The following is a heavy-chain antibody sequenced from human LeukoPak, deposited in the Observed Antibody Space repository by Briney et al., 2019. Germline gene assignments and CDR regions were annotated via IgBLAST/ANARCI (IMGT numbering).Heavy chain of an antibody. D-gene: IGHD4-17*01. CDR3: ARVSYGDYYFDY. Sequence: SETLSLTCAVYGGSFSGYYWSWIRQPPGKGLEWIGEINHSGSTNYNPSLKSRVTISVDTSKNQFSLKLSSLTAADTAVYYCARVSYGDYYFDYWGQGTLVTVSS. CDR1: GGSFSGYY. V-gene: IGHV4-34*01. CDR2: INHSGST. J-gene: IGHJ4*02.